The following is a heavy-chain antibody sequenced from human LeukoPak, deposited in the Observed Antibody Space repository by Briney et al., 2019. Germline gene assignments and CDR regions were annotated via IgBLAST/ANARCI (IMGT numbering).Heavy chain of an antibody. CDR2: IYYTGST. Sequence: PSETLSLTCTVSGGSISSGTYYWGWIRQPPGKGLEWIGYIYYTGSTNYNPSLKSRVTISVDTSKNQFSLKLSSVTAADTAVYYCARYLAAGYFDLWGRGTLVTVSS. J-gene: IGHJ2*01. CDR1: GGSISSGTYY. CDR3: ARYLAAGYFDL. D-gene: IGHD6-25*01. V-gene: IGHV4-61*05.